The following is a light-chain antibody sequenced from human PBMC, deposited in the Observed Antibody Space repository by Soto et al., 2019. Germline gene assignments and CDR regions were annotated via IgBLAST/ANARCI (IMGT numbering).Light chain of an antibody. J-gene: IGLJ1*01. V-gene: IGLV2-23*01. CDR3: CSYAGSSSYV. Sequence: QSALTQPASVSGSPGQPITISCTGTSSDVGSYNLVSWYQQHPGKAPKLMIYEGSKRPSGVSNRFSGSKSGNTASLPISGLQAEDEADYYCCSYAGSSSYVFGTGTQLTVL. CDR2: EGS. CDR1: SSDVGSYNL.